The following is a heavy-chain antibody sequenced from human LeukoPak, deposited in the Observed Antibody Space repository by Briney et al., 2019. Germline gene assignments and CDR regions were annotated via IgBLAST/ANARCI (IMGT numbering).Heavy chain of an antibody. Sequence: PGGSLRLSCAASGFTFSSYAMSWVRQAPGKGLEWVSAISGGGGSTYYADSVKGRFTISRDNSKNTLYLQMNSLRAEDTAVYYCAKEFYDYVWGSYRPPNWFDPWGQGTLVTVSS. V-gene: IGHV3-23*01. CDR1: GFTFSSYA. CDR2: ISGGGGST. D-gene: IGHD3-16*02. J-gene: IGHJ5*02. CDR3: AKEFYDYVWGSYRPPNWFDP.